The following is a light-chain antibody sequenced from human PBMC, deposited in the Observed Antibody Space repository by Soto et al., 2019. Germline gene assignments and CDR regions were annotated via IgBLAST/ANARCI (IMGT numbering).Light chain of an antibody. CDR3: QQYGSAPYT. CDR2: GAS. J-gene: IGKJ2*01. V-gene: IGKV3-20*01. Sequence: ESELTQSPGTLSLSPGERATLSCRASQNLSTRSLAWYQQKPGQAPSLLIFGASTRATGIPDRFSGSGSGTDFTLSISRLEPEDFAVYYCQQYGSAPYTFGQGTKLEIK. CDR1: QNLSTRS.